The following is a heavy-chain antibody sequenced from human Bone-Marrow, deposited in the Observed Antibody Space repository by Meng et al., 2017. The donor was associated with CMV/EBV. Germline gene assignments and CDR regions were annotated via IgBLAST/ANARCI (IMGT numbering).Heavy chain of an antibody. CDR1: GFTFSSYS. CDR3: ARGLLDWLPNDY. D-gene: IGHD5-18*01. V-gene: IGHV3-21*01. CDR2: ISSSSSYI. J-gene: IGHJ4*02. Sequence: GESLKISCAASGFTFSSYSMNWVRQAPGKGLEWVSSISSSSSYIYYADSVKGRFTISRDNAKNSLYLQMNSLSAEDTAVYYCARGLLDWLPNDYWGQGTLVTVSS.